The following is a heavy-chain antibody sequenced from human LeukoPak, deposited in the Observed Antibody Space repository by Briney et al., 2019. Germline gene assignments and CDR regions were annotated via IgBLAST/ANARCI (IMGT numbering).Heavy chain of an antibody. CDR1: GGSFSGYY. J-gene: IGHJ1*01. CDR3: ARATTVVTRGNQRTRYFQH. D-gene: IGHD4-23*01. CDR2: INHSGST. V-gene: IGHV4-34*01. Sequence: SENLSLTCAVYGGSFSGYYWSWIRQPPGKGLEWIGEINHSGSTNYNPSLKSRVTISVDTSKNQFSLKLSSVTAADTAVYYCARATTVVTRGNQRTRYFQHWGQGTLVTVSS.